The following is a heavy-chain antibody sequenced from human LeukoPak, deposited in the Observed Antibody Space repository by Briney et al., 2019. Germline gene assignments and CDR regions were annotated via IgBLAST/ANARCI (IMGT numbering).Heavy chain of an antibody. CDR3: AKHKGGGLGNDAFDL. Sequence: GGSLRLSCVVSGFSLRTYAMSWVRQAPGKGLEWVTTIRGGGFSRYYADSVKGRVSISRDDSQNTVSLEVDNLGVEDTAIYYRAKHKGGGLGNDAFDLWGPGTMLIVSS. V-gene: IGHV3-23*01. CDR2: IRGGGFSR. J-gene: IGHJ3*01. D-gene: IGHD2-15*01. CDR1: GFSLRTYA.